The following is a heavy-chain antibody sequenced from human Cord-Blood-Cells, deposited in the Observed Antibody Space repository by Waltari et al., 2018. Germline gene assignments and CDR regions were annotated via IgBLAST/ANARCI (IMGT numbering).Heavy chain of an antibody. J-gene: IGHJ4*02. CDR3: ATPYYYDSSGYYFDY. Sequence: QVQLVQSGAEVKKPGASVKVSCKVSGYTLTELSIHWVRKAPGNGLEWMEGFDHEDAETIYAQTFKRRVTMTDDTSTDTAYMELSSLRSEDTAVYYCATPYYYDSSGYYFDYWGQGTLVTVSS. CDR1: GYTLTELS. D-gene: IGHD3-22*01. V-gene: IGHV1-24*01. CDR2: FDHEDAET.